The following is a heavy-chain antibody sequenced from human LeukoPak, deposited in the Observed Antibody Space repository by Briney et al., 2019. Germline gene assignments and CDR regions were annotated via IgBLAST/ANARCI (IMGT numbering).Heavy chain of an antibody. J-gene: IGHJ4*02. CDR1: GFTFSSYG. D-gene: IGHD2-2*01. CDR3: AKDLDIVVVPAAPDY. CDR2: ISYDGSKK. V-gene: IGHV3-30*18. Sequence: GRSLRLSCAASGFTFSSYGMHWVRQAPGKGLEWVAVISYDGSKKYYADSVKGRFTISRDNSKNTLYLQMNSLRAEDTAVYYCAKDLDIVVVPAAPDYWGQGTLVTVSS.